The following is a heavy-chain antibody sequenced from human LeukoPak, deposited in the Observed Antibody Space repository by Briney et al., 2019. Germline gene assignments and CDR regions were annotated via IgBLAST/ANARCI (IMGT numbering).Heavy chain of an antibody. D-gene: IGHD6-6*01. Sequence: GASVRVSCKASGYTFTSYGISWVRQAPGQGLEWMGWISAYNGNTNYAQKLQGRVTMTTDTSTSTAYMELRSLRSDDTAVYYCATPGDSSSSSSLTSNYYYYGMDVWGQGTTVTVSS. CDR1: GYTFTSYG. J-gene: IGHJ6*02. V-gene: IGHV1-18*01. CDR2: ISAYNGNT. CDR3: ATPGDSSSSSSLTSNYYYYGMDV.